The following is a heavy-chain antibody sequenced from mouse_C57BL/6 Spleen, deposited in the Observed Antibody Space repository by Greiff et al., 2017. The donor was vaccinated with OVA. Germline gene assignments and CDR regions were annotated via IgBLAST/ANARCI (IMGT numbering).Heavy chain of an antibody. D-gene: IGHD1-1*02. CDR1: GYAFTNYL. CDR3: ARSYYRYFDV. J-gene: IGHJ1*03. Sequence: QVTLKVSGAELVRPGTSVKVSCKASGYAFTNYLIEWVKQRPGQGLEWIGVINPGSGGTNYNEKFKGKATLTADKSSSTAYMQLSSLTSEDSAVYFCARSYYRYFDVWGTGTTVTVSS. CDR2: INPGSGGT. V-gene: IGHV1-54*01.